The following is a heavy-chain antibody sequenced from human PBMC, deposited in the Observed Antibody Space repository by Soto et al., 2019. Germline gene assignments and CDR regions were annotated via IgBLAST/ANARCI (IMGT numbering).Heavy chain of an antibody. CDR1: GFPFGIYT. J-gene: IGHJ4*02. Sequence: EVQLVESGGALVKPGGSLKLSCETSGFPFGIYTMNWVRQAPGKELEWVSSISSSGTYIDYADSVEGRFAISRDDAKNSVFLEMTSLRVDDTAVYYCAREGNYHEFWGQGTLVTVSS. CDR3: AREGNYHEF. V-gene: IGHV3-21*01. D-gene: IGHD3-10*01. CDR2: ISSSGTYI.